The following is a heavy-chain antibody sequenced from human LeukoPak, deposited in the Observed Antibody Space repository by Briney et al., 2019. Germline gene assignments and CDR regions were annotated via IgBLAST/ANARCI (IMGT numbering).Heavy chain of an antibody. J-gene: IGHJ4*02. CDR3: ARGTALNSYYFDY. V-gene: IGHV3-33*01. D-gene: IGHD2-21*02. CDR1: GFTFSSYG. CDR2: IWYDGSNK. Sequence: PGRCLRLSCAACGFTFSSYGMHWVGQAPGKGLGWVAVIWYDGSNKYYADSVKGRFTISRDNSKNTLYLQMKSLRAEDTAVYYCARGTALNSYYFDYWGQGTLVTVSS.